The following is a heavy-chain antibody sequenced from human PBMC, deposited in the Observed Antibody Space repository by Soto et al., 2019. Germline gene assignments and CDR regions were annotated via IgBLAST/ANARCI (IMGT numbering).Heavy chain of an antibody. CDR1: GYTFTSYD. Sequence: ASVKVSCKASGYTFTSYDINWVRQATGQGLEWMGWMNPNSGNTGYAQKFQGRVTMTRNTSISTAYMELSSLRSEDTAVYYCARGTMMSVRQWLVEGRLVGYFQHWGQGTLVTVSS. CDR3: ARGTMMSVRQWLVEGRLVGYFQH. CDR2: MNPNSGNT. D-gene: IGHD6-19*01. J-gene: IGHJ1*01. V-gene: IGHV1-8*01.